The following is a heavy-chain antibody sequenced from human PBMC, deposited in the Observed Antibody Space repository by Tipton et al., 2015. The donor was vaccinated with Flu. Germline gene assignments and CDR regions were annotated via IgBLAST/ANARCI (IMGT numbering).Heavy chain of an antibody. CDR2: IYSSGNT. J-gene: IGHJ4*02. Sequence: TLSLTCTVSGGSISSGGFYWTWIRQRPGKGLEWVGYIYSSGNTYYSPSLKSRATISVDTYKNQFSLKLRSVTAADTAVYYCATRVSVAGPHFDYWGQGTLVTVSS. D-gene: IGHD6-13*01. CDR3: ATRVSVAGPHFDY. CDR1: GGSISSGGFY. V-gene: IGHV4-31*03.